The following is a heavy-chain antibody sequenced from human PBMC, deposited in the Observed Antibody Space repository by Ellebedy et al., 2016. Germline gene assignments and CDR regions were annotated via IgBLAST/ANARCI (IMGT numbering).Heavy chain of an antibody. CDR3: AKVDNNWNYDY. V-gene: IGHV3-23*01. Sequence: GESLKISXAASGFTFSSYAMSWVRQVPGKGLEWVSSISDGGSGTYYADSVKGRFTFSRDNSNNSLYLQMNSLRAEDTALYYCAKVDNNWNYDYWGQGTLVTVSS. CDR1: GFTFSSYA. CDR2: ISDGGSGT. J-gene: IGHJ4*02. D-gene: IGHD1-7*01.